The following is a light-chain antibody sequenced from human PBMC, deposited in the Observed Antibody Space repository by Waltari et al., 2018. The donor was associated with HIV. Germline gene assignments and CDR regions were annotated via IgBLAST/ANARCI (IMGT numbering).Light chain of an antibody. Sequence: QSALTQPPSASGSPGPSVIISCTGTSSDVGGYNFVPWYQQHPGKAPKLLIFEAPKRPSGVPDRFSGSKSGNTASLTVSGLQAEDEADYYCSSYAGSSNLVFGGGTKLTVL. CDR2: EAP. V-gene: IGLV2-8*01. J-gene: IGLJ3*02. CDR3: SSYAGSSNLV. CDR1: SSDVGGYNF.